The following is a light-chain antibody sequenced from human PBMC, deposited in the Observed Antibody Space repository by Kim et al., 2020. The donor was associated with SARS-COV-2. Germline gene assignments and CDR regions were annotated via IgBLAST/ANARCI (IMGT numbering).Light chain of an antibody. V-gene: IGLV1-40*01. J-gene: IGLJ1*01. CDR1: TTNMEADYD. CDR2: GST. CDR3: QSYDNSLRGYV. Sequence: RDTIASSGSTTNMEADYDVRWYQQFPATAPKLLIGGSTSRPSGAPDRTSGSKAGTSASLAITGLQAEDAADYFCQSYDNSLRGYVFATGTKVTVL.